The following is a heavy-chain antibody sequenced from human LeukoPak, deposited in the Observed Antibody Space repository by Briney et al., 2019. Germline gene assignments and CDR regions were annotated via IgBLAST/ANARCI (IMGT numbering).Heavy chain of an antibody. CDR3: ARAGDCSGGSCYSREDYFDY. J-gene: IGHJ4*02. Sequence: SGTLSLTCAVSGGTISSSNWWRWGRPPPGEGLEWIGESYHSGSTNYNPSLKSRVTISVDKSKNQFSLKLSSVTAADTAVYYCARAGDCSGGSCYSREDYFDYWGQGTLVTVSS. V-gene: IGHV4-4*02. D-gene: IGHD2-15*01. CDR1: GGTISSSNW. CDR2: SYHSGST.